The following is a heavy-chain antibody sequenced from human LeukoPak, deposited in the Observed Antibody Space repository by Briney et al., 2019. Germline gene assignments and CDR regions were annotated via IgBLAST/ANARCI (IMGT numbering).Heavy chain of an antibody. J-gene: IGHJ4*02. CDR3: ARDDYDFWSGYYPRLLLPYFAY. V-gene: IGHV3-30-3*01. Sequence: GGSLRLPCAASGFTFSSYAMHWVRQAPGKGLEWVAVISYDGSNKYYADSVKGRFTISRDNSKNTLYLQMNSLRTGDTAVYYCARDDYDFWSGYYPRLLLPYFAYWGQGTLVTVSS. CDR2: ISYDGSNK. D-gene: IGHD3-3*01. CDR1: GFTFSSYA.